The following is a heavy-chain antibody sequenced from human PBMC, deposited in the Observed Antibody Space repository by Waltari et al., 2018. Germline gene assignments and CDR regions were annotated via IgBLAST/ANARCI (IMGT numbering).Heavy chain of an antibody. V-gene: IGHV1-24*01. CDR2: FDPEDGET. Sequence: QVQLVQSGAEVKKPGASVKVSCKVSGYTLTELSMPWVRQAPGKGLEWMGGFDPEDGETIYAQKFQGRITMTEDTSTDTAYMELSSLRSEDTAVYYCATLSRRYYGMDVWGQGTTVTVSS. J-gene: IGHJ6*02. CDR1: GYTLTELS. CDR3: ATLSRRYYGMDV.